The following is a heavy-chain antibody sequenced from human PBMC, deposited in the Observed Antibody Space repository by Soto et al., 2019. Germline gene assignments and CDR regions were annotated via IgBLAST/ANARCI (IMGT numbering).Heavy chain of an antibody. J-gene: IGHJ4*02. Sequence: ASVKVSCKASGGTFSSYAISWVRQAPGQGLEWMGGIIPIFGTANYAQKFQGRVTITADKSTSTAYMELSSLRSEDTAVYYCARDRTSSFWTPRGYYLDYWGQGTLVTVSS. CDR2: IIPIFGTA. V-gene: IGHV1-69*06. CDR3: ARDRTSSFWTPRGYYLDY. D-gene: IGHD3-3*01. CDR1: GGTFSSYA.